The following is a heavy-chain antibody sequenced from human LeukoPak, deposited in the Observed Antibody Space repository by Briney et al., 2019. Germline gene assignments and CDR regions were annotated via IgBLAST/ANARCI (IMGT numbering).Heavy chain of an antibody. J-gene: IGHJ4*02. D-gene: IGHD3-9*01. CDR2: ISSSSSYI. Sequence: GSLPLSCAASVVTFSSYSMNWVRPAPGQGMDWVSFISSSSSYIYYADSVKGRFTISRDNAKNSLYLQMNSLRAEDTAVYYCARLNFDWTSPLDYWGQGTLVTVSS. CDR1: VVTFSSYS. V-gene: IGHV3-21*01. CDR3: ARLNFDWTSPLDY.